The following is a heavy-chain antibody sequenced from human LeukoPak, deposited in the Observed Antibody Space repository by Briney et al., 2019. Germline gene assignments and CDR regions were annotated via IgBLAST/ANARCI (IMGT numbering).Heavy chain of an antibody. V-gene: IGHV4-34*01. CDR2: IHHSGST. D-gene: IGHD5-24*01. CDR3: ARSRGWLQSHPLGY. CDR1: GGSFSGYY. Sequence: PSETLSLTCAVYGGSFSGYYWSWIRQPPGKGLEWIGEIHHSGSTNYSPSLKSRVTISVDTSKNQFSLKLSSVTAADTAVYYYARSRGWLQSHPLGYWGQGTLVAVSS. J-gene: IGHJ4*02.